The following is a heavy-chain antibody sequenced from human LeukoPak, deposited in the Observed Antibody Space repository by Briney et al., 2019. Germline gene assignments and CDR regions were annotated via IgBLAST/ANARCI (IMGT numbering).Heavy chain of an antibody. CDR1: GFTFSNYW. D-gene: IGHD5-12*01. CDR3: AKARGSQKGYYYYGMDV. J-gene: IGHJ6*02. V-gene: IGHV3-23*01. Sequence: GGSLRLSCAASGFTFSNYWMSWVRQAPGKGLEWVSAISGSGGSTYYADSVKGRFTISRDNSKNTLYLQMNSLRAEDTAVYYCAKARGSQKGYYYYGMDVWGQGTTVTVSS. CDR2: ISGSGGST.